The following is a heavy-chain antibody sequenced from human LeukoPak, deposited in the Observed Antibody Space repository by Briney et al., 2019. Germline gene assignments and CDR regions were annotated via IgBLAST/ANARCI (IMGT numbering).Heavy chain of an antibody. Sequence: GGSLRLSCAASGFTFSSYWMSWVRQAPGKGLEWVANIKLDGSEKYYVDSVKGRFTISRDNAKNSLYLQMNSLRAEDTAVYYCARIRGTGWSYYYYYMDVWGSGTTVTISS. D-gene: IGHD6-19*01. CDR1: GFTFSSYW. V-gene: IGHV3-7*01. J-gene: IGHJ6*03. CDR2: IKLDGSEK. CDR3: ARIRGTGWSYYYYYMDV.